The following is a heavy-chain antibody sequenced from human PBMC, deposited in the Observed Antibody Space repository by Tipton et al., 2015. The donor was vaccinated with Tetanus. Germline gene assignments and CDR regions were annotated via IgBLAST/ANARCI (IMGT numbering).Heavy chain of an antibody. CDR1: GFIFSSYG. CDR2: SWYDGTDQ. D-gene: IGHD2-15*01. V-gene: IGHV3-33*01. Sequence: SLRLSCAASGFIFSSYGIHWVRQTPGKGLEWVAVSWYDGTDQYYADPVKGRFTLSRDNSKNTLYLQMNSRRAEDTALYYCAREADCSGGSCFSGDFDNWGQGTQVTVSS. J-gene: IGHJ4*02. CDR3: AREADCSGGSCFSGDFDN.